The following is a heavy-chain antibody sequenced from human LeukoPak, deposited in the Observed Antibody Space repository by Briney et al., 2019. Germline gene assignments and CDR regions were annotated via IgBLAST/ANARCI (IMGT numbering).Heavy chain of an antibody. D-gene: IGHD3-10*01. CDR2: LYSAGAT. J-gene: IGHJ4*02. V-gene: IGHV3-53*01. Sequence: PGGSLRLSCAVSGFTVSSNYMSWVRQAPGKGLEWVSILYSAGATYYADSVRGRFTIARDNSKNTVFLQMNRLRAEDTAVYYCASGEVGVRKYYSDPFHHWGQGTLVTVSS. CDR3: ASGEVGVRKYYSDPFHH. CDR1: GFTVSSNY.